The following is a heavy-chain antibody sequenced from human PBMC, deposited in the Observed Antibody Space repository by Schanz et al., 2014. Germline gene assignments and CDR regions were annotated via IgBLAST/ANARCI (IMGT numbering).Heavy chain of an antibody. Sequence: VQLVESGGGLAQPGGSLRLSCEASGFTFSSYGMHWVRQAPGKGLEWVAVISYDGNNEDYADSVKGRFSISRDNSQNTLYLQMDSLRPEDTAVYFCAKDTGYCHGGACYCFEYWGLGILVTGSS. V-gene: IGHV3-30*18. D-gene: IGHD2-8*02. J-gene: IGHJ4*02. CDR2: ISYDGNNE. CDR3: AKDTGYCHGGACYCFEY. CDR1: GFTFSSYG.